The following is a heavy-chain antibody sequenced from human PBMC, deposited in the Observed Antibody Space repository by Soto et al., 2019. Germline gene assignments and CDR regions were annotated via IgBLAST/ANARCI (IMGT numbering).Heavy chain of an antibody. CDR2: MNPNSGNT. CDR3: ARGGLRFLEWPQAIYYYYYMDV. Sequence: ASVKVSCKASGYTFTSYDINWVRQATGQGLEWMGWMNPNSGNTGYAQKFQGRVTMTRNTSISTAYMELSSLRPEDTAVYYCARGGLRFLEWPQAIYYYYYMDVWGKGTTVTVSS. D-gene: IGHD3-3*01. J-gene: IGHJ6*03. V-gene: IGHV1-8*01. CDR1: GYTFTSYD.